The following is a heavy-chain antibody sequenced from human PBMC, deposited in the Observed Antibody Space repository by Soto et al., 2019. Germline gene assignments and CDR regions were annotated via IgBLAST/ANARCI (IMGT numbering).Heavy chain of an antibody. D-gene: IGHD4-17*01. CDR3: AHKLPVTTSAFDI. J-gene: IGHJ3*02. CDR2: IYWTDDK. CDR1: GFSLNTSGVG. Sequence: QITLKESGPTLVKPTQTLTLTCTFSGFSLNTSGVGVGWVRQPPGRALEWLAVIYWTDDKRYSPSLKSRLSITKDTSKNQVFLTMTNMDPMDTAIFFCAHKLPVTTSAFDIWGQGTMVTVSS. V-gene: IGHV2-5*01.